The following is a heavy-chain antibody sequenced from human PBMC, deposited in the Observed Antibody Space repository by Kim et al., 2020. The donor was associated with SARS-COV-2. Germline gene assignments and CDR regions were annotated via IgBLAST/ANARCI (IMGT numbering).Heavy chain of an antibody. Sequence: TNYNPSLKSRVTMSVDTSKNQFSLKLSSVTAADMAVYYCARLSAQSSGDYWGQGTLVTVSS. D-gene: IGHD3-16*02. V-gene: IGHV4-4*07. CDR3: ARLSAQSSGDY. J-gene: IGHJ4*02. CDR2: T.